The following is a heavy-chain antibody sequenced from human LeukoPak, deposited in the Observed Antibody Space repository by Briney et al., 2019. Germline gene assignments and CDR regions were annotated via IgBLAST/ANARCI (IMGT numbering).Heavy chain of an antibody. Sequence: GGSLRLSCAASGFTVSSNYMSWVRQAPGKGLEWVSVIYSGGSTYYADSVKGRFTISRDNSKNTLYLQMNSLRAEDTAVYYCARVGDCSSTSCYYMDVWGKGTTVTVSS. CDR1: GFTVSSNY. CDR3: ARVGDCSSTSCYYMDV. V-gene: IGHV3-53*01. D-gene: IGHD2-2*01. CDR2: IYSGGST. J-gene: IGHJ6*03.